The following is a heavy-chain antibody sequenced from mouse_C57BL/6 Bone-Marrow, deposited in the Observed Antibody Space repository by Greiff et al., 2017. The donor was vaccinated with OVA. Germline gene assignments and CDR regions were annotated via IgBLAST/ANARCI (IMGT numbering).Heavy chain of an antibody. Sequence: QVQLQQSGAELVKPGASVKISCKASGYAFSSYWMNWVKQRPGKGLEWIGQIYPGDGDTNYNGKFKGKATLTADKSSSTAYMQLSSLTSEDSAVYFCARPYYYGSFDYWGQGTTLTVSS. J-gene: IGHJ2*01. CDR2: IYPGDGDT. D-gene: IGHD1-1*01. CDR1: GYAFSSYW. CDR3: ARPYYYGSFDY. V-gene: IGHV1-80*01.